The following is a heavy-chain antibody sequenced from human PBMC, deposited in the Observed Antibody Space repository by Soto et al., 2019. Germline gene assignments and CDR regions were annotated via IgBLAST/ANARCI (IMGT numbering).Heavy chain of an antibody. Sequence: ASVKVSCKSSGYTFTRCSIHWGRRAPGQRLEWMGWINAGNGNTRYSQKFQGRVTISTDTSPSTAYMELSSLRSEDTAVYYFARDGAVAGDSTFDYWGQGTLVTVPQ. CDR1: GYTFTRCS. D-gene: IGHD6-19*01. V-gene: IGHV1-3*01. CDR3: ARDGAVAGDSTFDY. J-gene: IGHJ4*02. CDR2: INAGNGNT.